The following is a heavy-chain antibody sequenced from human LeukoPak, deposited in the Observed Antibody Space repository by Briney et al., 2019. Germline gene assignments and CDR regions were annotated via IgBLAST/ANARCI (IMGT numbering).Heavy chain of an antibody. CDR3: ARGKEVITMLRGLKPGYYFDY. J-gene: IGHJ4*02. CDR2: IYYSGST. CDR1: GGSISSYY. V-gene: IGHV4-59*01. D-gene: IGHD3-10*01. Sequence: SETLSLTCTVSGGSISSYYWSWIRQPPGKGLEWIGYIYYSGSTNYNPSLKSRVTISVDTSKNQFSLKLNSVTAADTAVYYCARGKEVITMLRGLKPGYYFDYWGQGTLVTVSS.